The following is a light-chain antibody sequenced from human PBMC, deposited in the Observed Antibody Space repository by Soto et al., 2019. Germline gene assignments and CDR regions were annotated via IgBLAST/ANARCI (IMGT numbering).Light chain of an antibody. CDR2: GAS. CDR3: QQYNNWRGT. CDR1: QSVSSN. Sequence: IVLTQSPATLSLSPWERATLSCRASQSVSSNYLAWYQQKPGQAPRLLIYGASTRATGIPARFSGSGSGTEFTLTISSLQSEDFAVYYCQQYNNWRGTFGQGTKVDIK. J-gene: IGKJ1*01. V-gene: IGKV3-15*01.